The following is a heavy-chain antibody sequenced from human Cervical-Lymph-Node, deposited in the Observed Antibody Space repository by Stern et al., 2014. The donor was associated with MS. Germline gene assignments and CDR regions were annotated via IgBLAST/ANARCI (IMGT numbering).Heavy chain of an antibody. V-gene: IGHV3-23*01. CDR2: VSGSGYNI. CDR1: GFMFKSYV. Sequence: EVQLLESGGGLVQPGGSLRLCCAASGFMFKSYVMSWVRQAPGKGLEWVSGVSGSGYNIYYADSVKGRFTISRDNSKNTVCVQMNSLRVEDTAVYYCAKGPGYDDDYWGQGTLVIVSS. D-gene: IGHD5-12*01. CDR3: AKGPGYDDDY. J-gene: IGHJ4*02.